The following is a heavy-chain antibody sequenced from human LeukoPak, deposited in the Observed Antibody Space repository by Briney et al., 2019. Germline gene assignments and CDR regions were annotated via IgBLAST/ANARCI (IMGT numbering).Heavy chain of an antibody. CDR2: INTNTGNP. CDR1: GYTFTGYY. D-gene: IGHD5-18*01. V-gene: IGHV7-4-1*02. Sequence: ASVKVSCKASGYTFTGYYIHWVRQAPGQGLEWMGWINTNTGNPTYAQGFTGRFVFSLDTSVSTAYLQISSLKAEDTAVYYCARRPPRQLWAYDYWGQGTLVTVSS. J-gene: IGHJ4*02. CDR3: ARRPPRQLWAYDY.